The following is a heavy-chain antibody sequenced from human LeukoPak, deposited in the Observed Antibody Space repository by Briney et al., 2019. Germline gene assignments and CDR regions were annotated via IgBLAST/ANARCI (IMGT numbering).Heavy chain of an antibody. V-gene: IGHV3-21*01. D-gene: IGHD3-16*02. J-gene: IGHJ4*02. CDR3: ARAEGSIMITFGGVIVIRPNYFDY. CDR2: ISSSSSYI. Sequence: GGSLRLSCAASGFTFSDYYMSWVRQAPGKGLEWVSSISSSSSYIYYADSVKGRFTISRDNAKNSLYLQMNSLRAEDTAVYYCARAEGSIMITFGGVIVIRPNYFDYWGQGTLVTVSS. CDR1: GFTFSDYY.